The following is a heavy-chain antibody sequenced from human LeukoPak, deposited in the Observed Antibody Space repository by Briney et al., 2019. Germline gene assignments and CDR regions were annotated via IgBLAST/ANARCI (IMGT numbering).Heavy chain of an antibody. Sequence: PGGSLRLSCTASGFTFGDYAMSWFRQAPGKGLEWVGFIRSKAYGGTTEYAASVEGRFTISRDDSKSTAYLQMNSLKTEDTAVYYCTRDGYDYVWGSYRSYYFDYWGQGTLVTVSS. CDR2: IRSKAYGGTT. V-gene: IGHV3-49*03. CDR1: GFTFGDYA. J-gene: IGHJ4*02. D-gene: IGHD3-16*02. CDR3: TRDGYDYVWGSYRSYYFDY.